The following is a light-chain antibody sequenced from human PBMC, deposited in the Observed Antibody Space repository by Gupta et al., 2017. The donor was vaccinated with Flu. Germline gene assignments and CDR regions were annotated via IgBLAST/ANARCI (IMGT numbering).Light chain of an antibody. V-gene: IGLV3-19*01. CDR3: NSRDSDNDHVV. CDR2: GRN. Sequence: SSGLTQDPAVSVALGQTVTITCQGDSLRGYYANWHQQRPGQAPIFVMFGRNYRPSGIPDRFSGSASGNTASLTIAGAQAEDEGVYYCNSRDSDNDHVVFGGGTKLTVL. J-gene: IGLJ2*01. CDR1: SLRGYY.